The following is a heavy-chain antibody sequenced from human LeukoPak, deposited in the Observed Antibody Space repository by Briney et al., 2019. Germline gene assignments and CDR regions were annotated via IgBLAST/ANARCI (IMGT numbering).Heavy chain of an antibody. Sequence: ASVKVSCKASGYTFTSYYMHWVRQAPGQGLEWMGIINPSGGSTSYAQKFQGRVTMTRDTSTSTVYMELSSLRSEDTAMYYCARDRPLYCSSTSCYGDGFDPWGQGTLVTVSS. CDR1: GYTFTSYY. CDR3: ARDRPLYCSSTSCYGDGFDP. V-gene: IGHV1-46*01. J-gene: IGHJ5*02. D-gene: IGHD2-2*01. CDR2: INPSGGST.